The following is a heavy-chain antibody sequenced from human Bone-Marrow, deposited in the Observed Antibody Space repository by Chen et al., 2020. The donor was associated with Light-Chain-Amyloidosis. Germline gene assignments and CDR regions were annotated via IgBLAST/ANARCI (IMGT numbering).Heavy chain of an antibody. CDR3: ARDTHYDFQNGPLSWFDP. Sequence: QLQLQESGPGMVKPSETLSLTCTVSGGPISHNIYYWAWIRQPPGQGLEGIGSVYYTGSAYYSPSLKSRVTMSVDTSRNQFSLSLSSVTAADTAIYFCARDTHYDFQNGPLSWFDPWGRGALVTVSS. CDR1: GGPISHNIYY. CDR2: VYYTGSA. V-gene: IGHV4-39*07. D-gene: IGHD3-3*01. J-gene: IGHJ5*02.